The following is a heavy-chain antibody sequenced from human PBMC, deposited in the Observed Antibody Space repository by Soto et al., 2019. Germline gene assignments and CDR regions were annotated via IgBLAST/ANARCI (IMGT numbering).Heavy chain of an antibody. CDR3: ARPRTSDLADDI. D-gene: IGHD6-19*01. CDR1: GFTFSSYW. CDR2: IKTDGSDT. Sequence: EVQLVESGGGLVQPGGSLRLSCAASGFTFSSYWMHWVRQSPGKGLVWVSRIKTDGSDTHYADSVKGRFTISRDNAKNTLYLQMTSLRDEDTAVYYCARPRTSDLADDIWGQGTMVIVSS. J-gene: IGHJ3*02. V-gene: IGHV3-74*01.